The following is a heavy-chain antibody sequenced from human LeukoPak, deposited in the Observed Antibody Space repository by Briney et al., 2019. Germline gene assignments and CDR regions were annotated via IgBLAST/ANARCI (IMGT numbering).Heavy chain of an antibody. J-gene: IGHJ4*02. CDR2: IKPDGSST. CDR3: VRGIAGAANDH. CDR1: GFTFSSYW. V-gene: IGHV3-74*01. Sequence: GSLRLNCAASGFTFSSYWLHWDRQAPGKGLVWVSRIKPDGSSTTYADSVKGRFTMSRDNAANMLYLQMNSLRADDTAVYYCVRGIAGAANDHWGQGTLVTVSS. D-gene: IGHD6-19*01.